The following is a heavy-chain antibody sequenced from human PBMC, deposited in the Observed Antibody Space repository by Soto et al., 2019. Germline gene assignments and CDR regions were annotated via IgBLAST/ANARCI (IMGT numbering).Heavy chain of an antibody. CDR2: ILYDGSKK. Sequence: GGSLRLSCAASGFTFSSYGMHWVRQAPGKGLEWVAVILYDGSKKYYADSMKGRFTISRDNSKNTLYLQMDSLRAEDTAVNYCAKDRGALRRSEEHYYFDYWGQGALVTVSS. J-gene: IGHJ4*02. CDR1: GFTFSSYG. D-gene: IGHD4-17*01. V-gene: IGHV3-30*18. CDR3: AKDRGALRRSEEHYYFDY.